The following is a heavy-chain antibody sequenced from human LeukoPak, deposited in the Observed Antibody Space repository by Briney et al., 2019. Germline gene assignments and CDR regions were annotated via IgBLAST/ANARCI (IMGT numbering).Heavy chain of an antibody. CDR1: GFTFSSYW. D-gene: IGHD6-13*01. Sequence: GGSLRLSCAASGFTFSSYWMSWVRQAPGKGLEWVANIKQDGSEKYYVDSVKSRFTISRDNAKNSLYLQMNSLRAEDTAVYYCARDRDSSSWYDDAFDIWGQGTMVTVSS. CDR3: ARDRDSSSWYDDAFDI. CDR2: IKQDGSEK. V-gene: IGHV3-7*01. J-gene: IGHJ3*02.